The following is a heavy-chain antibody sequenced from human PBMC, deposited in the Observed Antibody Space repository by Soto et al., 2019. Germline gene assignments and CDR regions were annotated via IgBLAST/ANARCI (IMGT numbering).Heavy chain of an antibody. CDR3: AREDTITIFGVVMTTPIDY. J-gene: IGHJ4*02. Sequence: ASVKVSCKASGYTFTSYGISWVRQAPGQGLEWMGWISAYNGNTNYAQKLQGRVTMTTDTSTSTAYMELRSLRSDDTAVYYRAREDTITIFGVVMTTPIDYWGQGTLVTVSS. V-gene: IGHV1-18*04. CDR2: ISAYNGNT. CDR1: GYTFTSYG. D-gene: IGHD3-3*01.